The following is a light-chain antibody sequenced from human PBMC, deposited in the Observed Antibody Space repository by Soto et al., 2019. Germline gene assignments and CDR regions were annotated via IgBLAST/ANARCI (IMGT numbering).Light chain of an antibody. Sequence: ISMTPSLSSMAASVGDRITITCQASQDISKYLNWYQQKSGKAPKLLIYDASNLETGVPSRFSGSGSGTNYSFTINSLQPEDFATYYCQQYDNFPLTFGGGTKVDIK. CDR2: DAS. J-gene: IGKJ4*01. V-gene: IGKV1-33*01. CDR3: QQYDNFPLT. CDR1: QDISKY.